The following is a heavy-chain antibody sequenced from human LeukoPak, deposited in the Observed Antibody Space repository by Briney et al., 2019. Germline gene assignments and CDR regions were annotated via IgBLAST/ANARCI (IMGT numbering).Heavy chain of an antibody. J-gene: IGHJ6*03. V-gene: IGHV1-69*05. CDR2: IIPLFGTA. D-gene: IGHD5-24*01. CDR1: GYTFTSYG. CDR3: ASGLLGDGYGVGDYYQYMDV. Sequence: ASVKVSCKASGYTFTSYGISWVRQAPGQGLEWMGGIIPLFGTANYAQEFQGRVTFTTDESASTAYMEVSSLRSEDTAVYYCASGLLGDGYGVGDYYQYMDVWGKGTTVTVSS.